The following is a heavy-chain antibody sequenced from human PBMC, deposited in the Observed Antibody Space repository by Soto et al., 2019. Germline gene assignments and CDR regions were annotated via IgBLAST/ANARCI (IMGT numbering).Heavy chain of an antibody. CDR1: GYTFTSYG. Sequence: ASVKVSCKASGYTFTSYGISWGRQAPGQGLEWMGWISAYNGNTNYAQKLQGRVTMTTDTSTSTAYMELRSLRSDDTAVYYCAAERASYPDAFDIWGQGTMVTVS. D-gene: IGHD6-25*01. CDR3: AAERASYPDAFDI. J-gene: IGHJ3*02. V-gene: IGHV1-18*01. CDR2: ISAYNGNT.